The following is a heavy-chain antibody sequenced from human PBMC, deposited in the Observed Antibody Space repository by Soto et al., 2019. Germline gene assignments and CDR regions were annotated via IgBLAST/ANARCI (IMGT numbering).Heavy chain of an antibody. Sequence: SLTCTVSGGSISSYYWSWIRQPPGKGLEWIGYIYYSGSTNYNPSLKSRVTISVDTSKNQFSLKLSSVTAADTAVYYCARVAVRYYYYMDVWGKGTTVTVSS. D-gene: IGHD1-1*01. CDR2: IYYSGST. V-gene: IGHV4-59*01. CDR1: GGSISSYY. J-gene: IGHJ6*03. CDR3: ARVAVRYYYYMDV.